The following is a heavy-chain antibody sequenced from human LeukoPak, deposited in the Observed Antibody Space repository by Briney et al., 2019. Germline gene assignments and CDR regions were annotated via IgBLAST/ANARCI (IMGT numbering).Heavy chain of an antibody. V-gene: IGHV4-59*01. CDR1: GGSISSYY. CDR3: ARSGLRYFVEAFDI. D-gene: IGHD3-9*01. Sequence: PSETLSFTCTVSGGSISSYYWSWIRQPPGKGLEWIGYIYYSGSTNYNPSLKSRVTISVDTSKNQFSLKLSSVTAADTAVYYCARSGLRYFVEAFDIWGQGTMVTVSS. CDR2: IYYSGST. J-gene: IGHJ3*02.